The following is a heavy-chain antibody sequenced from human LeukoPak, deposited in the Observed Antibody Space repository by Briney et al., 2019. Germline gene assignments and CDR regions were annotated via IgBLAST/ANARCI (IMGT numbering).Heavy chain of an antibody. J-gene: IGHJ4*02. Sequence: GGSLRLSCAASGFTFSTYRMNWVRQAPGKGLEWVSSISGSSNYIYYADSVKGRFTISRDNAKNSLSLQLNSLRAEDTAVYYCATDDYGGLDYWGQGTLVTASS. CDR3: ATDDYGGLDY. D-gene: IGHD4-23*01. V-gene: IGHV3-21*01. CDR2: ISGSSNYI. CDR1: GFTFSTYR.